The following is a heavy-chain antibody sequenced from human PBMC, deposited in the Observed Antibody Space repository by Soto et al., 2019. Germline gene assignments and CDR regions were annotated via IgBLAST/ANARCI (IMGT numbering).Heavy chain of an antibody. D-gene: IGHD6-13*01. CDR2: ISGSGGST. Sequence: GGSLRLSCAASGFTFSSYAMSWVRQAPGKGLEWVSAISGSGGSTYYADSVKGRFTISRDNSKNTLYLQMNSLRAEDTAVYYCARDFLPLRALSYSSSWGEGYRSLFDYWGQGTLVTVSS. J-gene: IGHJ4*02. V-gene: IGHV3-23*01. CDR1: GFTFSSYA. CDR3: ARDFLPLRALSYSSSWGEGYRSLFDY.